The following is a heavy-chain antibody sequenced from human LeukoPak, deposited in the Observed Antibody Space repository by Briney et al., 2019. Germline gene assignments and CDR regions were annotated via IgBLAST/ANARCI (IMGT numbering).Heavy chain of an antibody. CDR3: ARDVAARGY. V-gene: IGHV3-33*01. CDR1: GFTFSSYG. Sequence: PGRSLRLSCAASGFTFSSYGMHWVRQAPGKGLEWVAVIWYDGSNKYYADSVKGRFTISRDNAKNSLYLQMNSLRAEDTAVYYCARDVAARGYWGQGTLVTVSS. CDR2: IWYDGSNK. J-gene: IGHJ4*02. D-gene: IGHD6-6*01.